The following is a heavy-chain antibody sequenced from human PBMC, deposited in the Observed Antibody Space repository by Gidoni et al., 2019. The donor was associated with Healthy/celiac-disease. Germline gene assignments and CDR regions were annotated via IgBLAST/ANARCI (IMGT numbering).Heavy chain of an antibody. CDR3: AKGRDYYYGMDV. J-gene: IGHJ6*02. V-gene: IGHV3-23*01. CDR2: ISGSGGST. Sequence: QLLASGGCLVQPGGYLSLSCSPSGFPFSSYAMSWICQAAGKGLEWVSSISGSGGSTYYADSVKGRFTISRDNSKNTLYLQMNSLRAEDTAVYYCAKGRDYYYGMDVWGQGTTVTVSS. CDR1: GFPFSSYA.